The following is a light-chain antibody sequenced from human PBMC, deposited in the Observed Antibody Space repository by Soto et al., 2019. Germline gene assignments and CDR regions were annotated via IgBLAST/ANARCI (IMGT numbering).Light chain of an antibody. CDR1: SSNIGKYY. Sequence: PVLTQPPSVYAAPGQKVTMSCSGGSSNIGKYYVSWHQQLPGTAPKLLIYENDKRPSGIPDRFSGSKSGTSATLGITGLQTGDEADYYCGTWDSSLSIFVFGTGTKVTVL. CDR3: GTWDSSLSIFV. J-gene: IGLJ1*01. V-gene: IGLV1-51*02. CDR2: END.